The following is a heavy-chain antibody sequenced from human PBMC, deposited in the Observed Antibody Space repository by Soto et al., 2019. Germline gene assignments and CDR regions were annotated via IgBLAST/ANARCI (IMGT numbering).Heavy chain of an antibody. V-gene: IGHV4-34*01. CDR3: ARGRVVTMVRGVIRYYYYMDV. Sequence: QVQLQQWGAGLLKPSETLSLTCAVYGGSFSGYYWSWIRQPPGKGLEWIGEINHSGSTNYNPSLKSRVTISVDTSKNQFSLKLSSVTAADTAVYYCARGRVVTMVRGVIRYYYYMDVWDKGTTVTVSS. CDR2: INHSGST. D-gene: IGHD3-10*01. CDR1: GGSFSGYY. J-gene: IGHJ6*03.